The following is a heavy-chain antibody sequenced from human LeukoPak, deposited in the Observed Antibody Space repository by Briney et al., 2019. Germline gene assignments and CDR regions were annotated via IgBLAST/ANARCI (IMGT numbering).Heavy chain of an antibody. CDR2: ISYDGSNK. V-gene: IGHV3-30-3*01. CDR1: GFTFSSYA. Sequence: GRSLRLSCAASGFTFSSYAMHWVRQAPGKGLEWVAVISYDGSNKYYADSVKGRFTISRDNSKNTLYLQMNSLRAEDTAVYYCARASGKYSSGQGDYWGQGTLVTVSS. D-gene: IGHD6-19*01. J-gene: IGHJ4*02. CDR3: ARASGKYSSGQGDY.